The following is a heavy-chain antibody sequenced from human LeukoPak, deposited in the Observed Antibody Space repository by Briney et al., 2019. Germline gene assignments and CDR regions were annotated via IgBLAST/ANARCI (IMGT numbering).Heavy chain of an antibody. CDR1: GYTFTSYD. D-gene: IGHD6-13*01. V-gene: IGHV1-8*03. CDR2: MNPNSGNT. Sequence: ASVKVSCKASGYTFTSYDINWVRQATGQGLEWMGWMNPNSGNTGYAQKFQGRVTITADESTSTAYMELSSLRSEDTAVYYCARVAAAGTGNWFDPWGQGTLVTVSS. J-gene: IGHJ5*02. CDR3: ARVAAAGTGNWFDP.